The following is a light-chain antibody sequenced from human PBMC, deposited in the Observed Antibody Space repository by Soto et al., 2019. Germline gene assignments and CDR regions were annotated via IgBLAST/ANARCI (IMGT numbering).Light chain of an antibody. CDR2: GAS. CDR1: QSVSSH. CDR3: QVYASPPIT. J-gene: IGKJ5*01. V-gene: IGKV3-20*01. Sequence: EIVATQSPSTLSVPPGEGATVSCRASQSVSSHLAWYQHKPGQAPRLLFYGASSRATGIPDRFSGSGSGTDFTLTICRLEPEDFALYYCQVYASPPITFGHGARLEIK.